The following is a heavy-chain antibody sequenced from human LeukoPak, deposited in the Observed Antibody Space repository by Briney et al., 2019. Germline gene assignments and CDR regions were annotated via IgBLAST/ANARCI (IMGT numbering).Heavy chain of an antibody. CDR2: IYTSGNT. V-gene: IGHV4-4*09. Sequence: PSETLSLTCSVSGASIDSYYWGWIRQPPGKGLEWIGYIYTSGNTIYNPSLKSPVTISMDTSKNQFSLKMRSVTAAETAVYYGASLSIGPSPYFYYYMDVWGKGTSVTVSS. CDR3: ASLSIGPSPYFYYYMDV. J-gene: IGHJ6*03. D-gene: IGHD2-21*01. CDR1: GASIDSYY.